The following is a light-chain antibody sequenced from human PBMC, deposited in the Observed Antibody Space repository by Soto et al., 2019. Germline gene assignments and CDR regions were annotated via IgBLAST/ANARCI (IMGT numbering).Light chain of an antibody. CDR2: GAS. CDR1: QSVNSN. Sequence: EIVMTQSPATLSVSPGERGTLSCRASQSVNSNLAWYQQKPGRAPRLLIYGASTRATGIPSRVSGSGSGTEFTLTISSLQSEDLAIYYCQQYNNWPRTFGQGTKVEVK. J-gene: IGKJ1*01. V-gene: IGKV3-15*01. CDR3: QQYNNWPRT.